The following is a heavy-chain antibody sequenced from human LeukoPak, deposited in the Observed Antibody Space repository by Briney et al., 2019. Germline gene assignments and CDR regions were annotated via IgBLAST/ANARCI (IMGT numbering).Heavy chain of an antibody. Sequence: GRSLRLSCAASGFTFDDYAMSWVRQAPGKGLEWVSSISSSSSYIYYADSVKGRFTISRDNAKNSLYLQMNSLRAEDTAVYYCARVSISAEDYWGQGTLVTVSS. CDR1: GFTFDDYA. J-gene: IGHJ4*02. CDR3: ARVSISAEDY. V-gene: IGHV3-21*01. CDR2: ISSSSSYI. D-gene: IGHD6-6*01.